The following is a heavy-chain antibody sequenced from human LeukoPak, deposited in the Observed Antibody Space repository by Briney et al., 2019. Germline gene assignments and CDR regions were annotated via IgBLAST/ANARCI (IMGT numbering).Heavy chain of an antibody. J-gene: IGHJ5*02. CDR1: SGSFSGYY. D-gene: IGHD5-12*01. Sequence: IPSETLSLTCAVYSGSFSGYYWSWIRQPPGKGLEWIGEISHSGSTKYNPSLKSRVTMSVDTSKNQFSLKLSPVTAADTAVYYCARKENIDGGYDNSWGQGTLVTVSS. CDR3: ARKENIDGGYDNS. V-gene: IGHV4-34*01. CDR2: ISHSGST.